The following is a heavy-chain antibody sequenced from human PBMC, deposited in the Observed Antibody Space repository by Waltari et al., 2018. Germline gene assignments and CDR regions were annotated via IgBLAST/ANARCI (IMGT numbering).Heavy chain of an antibody. CDR2: INCVNGNI. D-gene: IGHD6-13*01. CDR1: GSTFTDYA. CDR3: ARGGERSTWYSRFDP. Sequence: QVQLVQSGAEVQKPGASVKVACKASGSTFTDYAVHWMRRAPGQGLAWVDGMRTAPGQGLEWVGWINCVNGNIKYSPKFEGRVTITREPSANTAYMELSRLRSEDTAVYYCARGGERSTWYSRFDPWGQGTLVSVSS. V-gene: IGHV1-3*01. J-gene: IGHJ5*02.